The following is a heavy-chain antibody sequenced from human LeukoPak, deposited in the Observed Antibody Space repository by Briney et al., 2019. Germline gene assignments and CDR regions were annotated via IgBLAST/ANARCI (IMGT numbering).Heavy chain of an antibody. D-gene: IGHD1-7*01. CDR1: GGSISSGGYS. J-gene: IGHJ4*02. V-gene: IGHV4-31*03. CDR3: ARGYNWNYGIDY. CDR2: IYYSGST. Sequence: SQTLSLTCTVSGGSISSGGYSWSWIRQHPGKGLEWIGYIYYSGSTYYNPSLKSRVTISVDTSKNQFSLKLSSVTAADTAVYYCARGYNWNYGIDYWGQGTLVTVSS.